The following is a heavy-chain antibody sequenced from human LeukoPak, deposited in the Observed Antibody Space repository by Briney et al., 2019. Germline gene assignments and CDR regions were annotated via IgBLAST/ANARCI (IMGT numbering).Heavy chain of an antibody. J-gene: IGHJ6*02. D-gene: IGHD2-15*01. Sequence: SETLSLTCTVPGGSISTYNWSWIRQPPGNGLEWSGYIYYSTTTNYNHSHKSRVIISVDSSKTQFSLKLSSVTAADTVVYYCARRGVVAATLLYYYYGMDVWGQGTTVIVS. CDR1: GGSISTYN. CDR3: ARRGVVAATLLYYYYGMDV. V-gene: IGHV4-59*08. CDR2: IYYSTTT.